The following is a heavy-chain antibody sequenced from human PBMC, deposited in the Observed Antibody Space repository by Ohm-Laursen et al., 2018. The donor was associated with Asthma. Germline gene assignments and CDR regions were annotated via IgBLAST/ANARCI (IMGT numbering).Heavy chain of an antibody. CDR1: GGYIYNHW. CDR3: ARSIGWYSLDL. J-gene: IGHJ4*02. D-gene: IGHD6-19*01. V-gene: IGHV4-4*02. CDR2: ISHSGAA. Sequence: SETLSLTCALSGGYIYNHWWSWVRQPPGKGLEWIAEISHSGAAPFNPSLTSRVTISLDKSKTHFSLELTSVTAADTAVYYCARSIGWYSLDLWGQGTLVTVSS.